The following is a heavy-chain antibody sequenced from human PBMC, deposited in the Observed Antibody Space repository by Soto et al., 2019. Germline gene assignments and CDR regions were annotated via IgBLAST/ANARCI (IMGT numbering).Heavy chain of an antibody. CDR3: VRDRSAGFDP. V-gene: IGHV1-18*01. CDR2: ISANGNT. Sequence: ASVKVSCKASGYTFTKHGISWVRQAPGQGLEWMGWISANGNTNYVQKFRGRVTMTTDTSTSTVYMELGSLRSDDTAVYYCVRDRSAGFDPWGQGTLVTVSS. CDR1: GYTFTKHG. J-gene: IGHJ5*02.